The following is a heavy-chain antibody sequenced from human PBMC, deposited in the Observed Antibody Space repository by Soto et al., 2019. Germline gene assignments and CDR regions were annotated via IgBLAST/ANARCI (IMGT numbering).Heavy chain of an antibody. D-gene: IGHD2-15*01. CDR2: INHSGST. CDR1: GGSFSGYY. Sequence: QVQLQQWGAGLLKPSETLSLTCAVYGGSFSGYYWSWIRQPPGKGLEWIGEINHSGSTNYNQSLKSRVTISVDTSKNQFSLKLSSVTAADTAVYYCARGYCSGGSCRYDAFDIWGQGTMVTVSS. V-gene: IGHV4-34*01. CDR3: ARGYCSGGSCRYDAFDI. J-gene: IGHJ3*02.